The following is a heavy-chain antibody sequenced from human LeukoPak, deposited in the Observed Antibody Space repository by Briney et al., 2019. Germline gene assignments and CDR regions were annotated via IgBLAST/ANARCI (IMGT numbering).Heavy chain of an antibody. J-gene: IGHJ5*02. CDR3: AKDNYGGVYAS. V-gene: IGHV3-23*01. CDR2: ISDVVAHT. Sequence: GGSLRLSCAASGFIFRNFGMGWIRQAPGKGLEWVSHISDVVAHTWYADSVKGRFIISRDNSNNRVFLQMNSLRPEDTALYYCAKDNYGGVYASWGQGTLVTVSS. CDR1: GFIFRNFG. D-gene: IGHD3-16*01.